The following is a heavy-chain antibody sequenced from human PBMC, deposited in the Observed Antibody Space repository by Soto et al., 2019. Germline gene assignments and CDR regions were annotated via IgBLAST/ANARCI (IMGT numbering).Heavy chain of an antibody. CDR1: GFTFSDYS. V-gene: IGHV3-23*01. CDR3: AKGLPPSYIDTLTGPDY. Sequence: GVSLRLSCAASGFTFSDYSMHWVRQAPGKGLEWVSVITGSRGKTYYADSVKGRFTISRDNSKNTLYLQMNSLRAEDTAVYYCAKGLPPSYIDTLTGPDYWGQGTRVTVSS. J-gene: IGHJ4*02. D-gene: IGHD3-9*01. CDR2: ITGSRGKT.